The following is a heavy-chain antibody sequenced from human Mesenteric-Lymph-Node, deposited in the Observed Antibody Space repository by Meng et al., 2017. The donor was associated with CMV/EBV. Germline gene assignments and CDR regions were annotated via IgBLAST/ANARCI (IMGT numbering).Heavy chain of an antibody. J-gene: IGHJ6*02. Sequence: GGSLRLSCAASGFTFDDYGMSWVRQAPGKGLEWVSGINWNGGSTGYADSVKGRFTISRDNAKNSLYLQMNSLRAEDTAVYYCASLNDYGDEDYYYGMDVWGQGTTVTVSS. CDR1: GFTFDDYG. V-gene: IGHV3-20*04. D-gene: IGHD4-17*01. CDR2: INWNGGST. CDR3: ASLNDYGDEDYYYGMDV.